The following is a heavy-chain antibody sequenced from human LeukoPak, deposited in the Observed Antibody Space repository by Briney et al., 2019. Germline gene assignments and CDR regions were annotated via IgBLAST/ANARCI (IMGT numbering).Heavy chain of an antibody. Sequence: PGESLKISCKGSGYRFTDYWIGWVRQMPGKGLEWMGIIYPGDSDTRYSPSFQGQVTISADKSISTAYLQWSSLKASDTAMYYCARLRDIVVVPAAGFDYWGQGTLVTVSS. J-gene: IGHJ4*02. CDR2: IYPGDSDT. CDR3: ARLRDIVVVPAAGFDY. D-gene: IGHD2-2*01. CDR1: GYRFTDYW. V-gene: IGHV5-51*01.